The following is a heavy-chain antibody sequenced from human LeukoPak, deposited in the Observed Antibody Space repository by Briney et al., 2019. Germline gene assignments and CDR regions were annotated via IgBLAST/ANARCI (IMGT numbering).Heavy chain of an antibody. J-gene: IGHJ6*02. Sequence: SETLSLTCTVSGGSISSYYWSWIRQPPGKGLEWIGYIYYSGSTNYNPSLKSRVTISVDTSKNQFSLKLSSVTAADTAVYYCARTARYSGSYGYYYSGMDVWGQGTTVTVSS. D-gene: IGHD1-26*01. CDR2: IYYSGST. V-gene: IGHV4-59*08. CDR1: GGSISSYY. CDR3: ARTARYSGSYGYYYSGMDV.